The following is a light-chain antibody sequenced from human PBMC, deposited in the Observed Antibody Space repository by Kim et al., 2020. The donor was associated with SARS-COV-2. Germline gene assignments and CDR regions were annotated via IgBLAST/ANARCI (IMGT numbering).Light chain of an antibody. J-gene: IGKJ4*01. Sequence: QMTQSPSTLSASVGDRVTIACRTSQSISDELVWYQQQPGKAPKLLIYKASNLDSGVPSSFSGSGSGTEFTLTISSLQPDDFATYYCQQYNTYLRTFGGGTKVDIK. CDR1: QSISDE. CDR2: KAS. V-gene: IGKV1-5*03. CDR3: QQYNTYLRT.